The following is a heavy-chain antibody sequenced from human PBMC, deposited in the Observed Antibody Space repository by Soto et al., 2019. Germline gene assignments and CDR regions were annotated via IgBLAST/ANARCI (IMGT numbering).Heavy chain of an antibody. CDR3: GAGDDAFDI. D-gene: IGHD6-19*01. CDR2: ISYDGSNK. Sequence: QVQLVESGGGVVQPGRSLRLSCAASGFTFSSYAMHWVRQDPGKGLEWVAVISYDGSNKYYADSVKGRFTISRDNSKNTLYRQMNSMRAEDTAVYAAGAGDDAFDIWGQGTMVTVSS. V-gene: IGHV3-30-3*01. CDR1: GFTFSSYA. J-gene: IGHJ3*02.